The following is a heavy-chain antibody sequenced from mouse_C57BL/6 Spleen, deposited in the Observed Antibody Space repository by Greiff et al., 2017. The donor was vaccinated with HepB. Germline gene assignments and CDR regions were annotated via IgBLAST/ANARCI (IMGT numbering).Heavy chain of an antibody. CDR2: ISYDGSN. CDR3: ASPNYYGSSYDYATDY. Sequence: EVQLQQSGPGLVKPSQSLSLTCSVTGYSITSGYYWNWIRQFPGNKLEWMGYISYDGSNNYNPTLKNRISITRDTSKNQLFLKLNAVTTEDTATYYCASPNYYGSSYDYATDYWGQGTPVTVSS. CDR1: GYSITSGYY. V-gene: IGHV3-6*01. D-gene: IGHD1-1*01. J-gene: IGHJ4*01.